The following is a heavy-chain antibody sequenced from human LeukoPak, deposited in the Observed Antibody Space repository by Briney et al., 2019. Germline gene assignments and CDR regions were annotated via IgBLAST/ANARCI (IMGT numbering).Heavy chain of an antibody. J-gene: IGHJ4*02. CDR3: ARHEMTASSPDYFDY. CDR2: IYPGDSDT. CDR1: GYSFTSYW. V-gene: IGHV5-51*01. D-gene: IGHD5-18*01. Sequence: GESLKISCKGSGYSFTSYWIGWVRQMPGKGLEWMGIIYPGDSDTRYSPSFQGQVTISADKSISTAYLQWSSLKASDTAMYYCARHEMTASSPDYFDYWGQGTLVTVSS.